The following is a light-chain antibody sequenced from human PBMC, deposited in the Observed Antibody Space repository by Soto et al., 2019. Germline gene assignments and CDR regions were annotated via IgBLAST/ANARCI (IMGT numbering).Light chain of an antibody. Sequence: EIVLTQSPGTLSLSPGERATLSCRASQSVSSSYLAWYQHQPGQAPRLLIYGASSRATGIPDRFSGSGSGTDFTLTISRLEPEYLAVYYCQQDGSSPLYTFGQGTKLEIK. CDR2: GAS. V-gene: IGKV3-20*01. J-gene: IGKJ2*01. CDR3: QQDGSSPLYT. CDR1: QSVSSSY.